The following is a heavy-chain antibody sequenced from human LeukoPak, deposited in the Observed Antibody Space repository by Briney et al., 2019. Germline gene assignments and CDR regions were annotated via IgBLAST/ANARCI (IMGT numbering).Heavy chain of an antibody. CDR2: ISGSGANT. CDR1: GFTFSTYA. J-gene: IGHJ4*02. CDR3: AKSPDIAVTDDFDY. D-gene: IGHD6-19*01. V-gene: IGHV3-23*01. Sequence: GWSLRLSCSASGFTFSTYAMSWVRQAPGKGLEWVSGISGSGANTYYADSVKGRFTISKDNSKNTLFLQMNSLRAEDTAVYYCAKSPDIAVTDDFDYWGQGTMVTVSS.